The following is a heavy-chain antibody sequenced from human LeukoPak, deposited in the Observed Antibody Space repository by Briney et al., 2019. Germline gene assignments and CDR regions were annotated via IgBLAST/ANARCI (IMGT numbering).Heavy chain of an antibody. V-gene: IGHV3-30*02. J-gene: IGHJ4*02. CDR1: GGTFSSYG. Sequence: SCKASGGTFSSYGMHWVRQAPGKGLEWVAFIRYDGSNKYYADSVKGRFTISRDNSKNTLYLQMNSLRAEDTAVYYCVSPDYSNEYWGQGTLVTVSS. D-gene: IGHD4-11*01. CDR3: VSPDYSNEY. CDR2: IRYDGSNK.